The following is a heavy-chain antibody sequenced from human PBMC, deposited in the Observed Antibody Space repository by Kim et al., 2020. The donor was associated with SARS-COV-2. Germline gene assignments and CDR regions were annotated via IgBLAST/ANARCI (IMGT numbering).Heavy chain of an antibody. CDR3: ARGLLRRLDS. V-gene: IGHV3-53*01. J-gene: IGHJ4*02. Sequence: TTNTAGSVKGRFTISSDDPRNTVYLQMNSLRPEDTAVYYCARGLLRRLDSWGQGTLVTVSS. D-gene: IGHD5-12*01. CDR2: TT.